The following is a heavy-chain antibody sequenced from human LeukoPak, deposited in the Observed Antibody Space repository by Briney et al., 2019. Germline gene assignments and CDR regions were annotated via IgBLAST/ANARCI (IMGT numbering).Heavy chain of an antibody. CDR3: ARDLLFADSNWFDP. J-gene: IGHJ5*02. V-gene: IGHV3-33*01. Sequence: PGGSLRLSCAASGFTFSSYGMHWVRQAPGKGLEWVAVIWYDGSNKYYADSVKGRFTISRDNSKNTLYLQMNSLRAEDTAVYYCARDLLFADSNWFDPWGQGTLV. CDR1: GFTFSSYG. D-gene: IGHD2-21*01. CDR2: IWYDGSNK.